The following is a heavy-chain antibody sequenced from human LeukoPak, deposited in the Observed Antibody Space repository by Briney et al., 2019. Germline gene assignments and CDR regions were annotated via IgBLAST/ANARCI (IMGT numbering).Heavy chain of an antibody. CDR1: GFTFSSYA. CDR3: AKDDRTYYYGSGSYPFDY. D-gene: IGHD3-10*01. J-gene: IGHJ4*02. V-gene: IGHV3-23*01. CDR2: ISGSGGST. Sequence: PGGSLRLSRAASGFTFSSYAMSWVRQAPGKGLEWVSAISGSGGSTYYADSVKGRFTISRDNSKNTLYLQMSSLRAEDTAVYYCAKDDRTYYYGSGSYPFDYWGQGTLVTVSS.